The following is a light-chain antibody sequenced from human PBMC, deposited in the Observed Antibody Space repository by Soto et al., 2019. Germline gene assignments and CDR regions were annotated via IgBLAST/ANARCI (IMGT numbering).Light chain of an antibody. CDR2: DAS. V-gene: IGKV1-27*01. CDR3: QEYNSAPPLT. CDR1: QGITNY. Sequence: DIQMTQSPSSLSASVGDRVTITCRASQGITNYLAWYQQKPGKVPKLLISDASTLQSGVPSRFSVGGSGTDFTLTISSLQPEDVATYYCQEYNSAPPLTFGGGTKVEI. J-gene: IGKJ4*01.